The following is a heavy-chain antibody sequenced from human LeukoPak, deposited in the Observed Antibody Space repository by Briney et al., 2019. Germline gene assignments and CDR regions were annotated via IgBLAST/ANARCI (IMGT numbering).Heavy chain of an antibody. CDR1: GGSFSGYY. V-gene: IGHV4-34*01. Sequence: SETLSLTCAVYGGSFSGYYWSWIRQPPGKGLEWIGEINQSGETNYNPSLMSRVTILEDTSKNQFSLMLTSVTAADTAVQYCARGARGDTPYNWFDPWGQGTLVTVSS. J-gene: IGHJ5*02. CDR3: ARGARGDTPYNWFDP. CDR2: INQSGET. D-gene: IGHD2-21*02.